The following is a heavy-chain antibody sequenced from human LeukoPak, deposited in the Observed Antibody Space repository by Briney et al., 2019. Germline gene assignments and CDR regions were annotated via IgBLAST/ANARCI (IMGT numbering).Heavy chain of an antibody. Sequence: GGSLRLSCAASGFTFSSYAMSWVRQAPGKGLEWVSAVSGSGGSTYYADSAKGRFTISRDNSKNTLYLQMNSLRAEDTAVYYCAKGETYYDFWSGYYTEYYFDYWGQGTLVTVSS. CDR1: GFTFSSYA. CDR3: AKGETYYDFWSGYYTEYYFDY. D-gene: IGHD3-3*01. V-gene: IGHV3-23*01. CDR2: VSGSGGST. J-gene: IGHJ4*02.